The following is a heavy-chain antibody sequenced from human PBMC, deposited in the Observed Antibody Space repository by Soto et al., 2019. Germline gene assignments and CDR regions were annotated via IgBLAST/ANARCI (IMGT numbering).Heavy chain of an antibody. CDR2: IYHSGST. D-gene: IGHD3-3*01. Sequence: SETLSLTCAVSSGSISSSNWWSWVRQPPGKGLEWIGEIYHSGSTNYNPSLKSRVTISVDKSKNQFSLKLSSVTAADTAVYYCARDRKTAITIFGVAPSYYYYMDVWGKGTTVTVSS. CDR1: SGSISSSNW. CDR3: ARDRKTAITIFGVAPSYYYYMDV. J-gene: IGHJ6*03. V-gene: IGHV4-4*02.